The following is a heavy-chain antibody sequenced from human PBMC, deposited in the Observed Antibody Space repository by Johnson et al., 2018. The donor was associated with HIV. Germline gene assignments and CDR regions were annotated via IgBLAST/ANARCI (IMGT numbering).Heavy chain of an antibody. CDR1: GFTFGDYA. Sequence: EQLVESGGGLVQPGRSLRLSCTASGFTFGDYAMSWVRQAPGKGLEWVSVVYSDGITFYADSVKGRFTISRDNSKNTLYLQMNSLRAEDTAVYYCARDTPFDIWGQGTMVTVSS. V-gene: IGHV3-66*02. CDR3: ARDTPFDI. D-gene: IGHD5-18*01. J-gene: IGHJ3*02. CDR2: VYSDGIT.